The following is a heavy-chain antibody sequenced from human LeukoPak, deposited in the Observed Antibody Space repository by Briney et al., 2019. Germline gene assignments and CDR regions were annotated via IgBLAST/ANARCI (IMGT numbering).Heavy chain of an antibody. CDR2: INGDERSR. D-gene: IGHD2-2*01. V-gene: IGHV3-74*01. CDR1: GFTFGDYW. Sequence: GGSLRLSCEVSGFTFGDYWMHWVRQPPGKGLVWVSRINGDERSRAYADSVKGRFTISRDNAKNSLYLQMNSLRAEDTAVYYCARDLYCSSTSCSSYYYYGMDVWGQGTTVTVSS. J-gene: IGHJ6*02. CDR3: ARDLYCSSTSCSSYYYYGMDV.